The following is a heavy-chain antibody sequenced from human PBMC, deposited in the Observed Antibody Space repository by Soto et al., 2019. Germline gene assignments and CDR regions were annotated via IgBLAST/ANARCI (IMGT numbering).Heavy chain of an antibody. J-gene: IGHJ6*02. D-gene: IGHD2-15*01. CDR2: MNPNSGNT. CDR3: ARGYCSGGSCYMDYYYGMDV. V-gene: IGHV1-8*01. CDR1: GYTCTSYD. Sequence: ASVKVSCKASGYTCTSYDINWVRQATGQGLEWMGWMNPNSGNTGYAQKFQGRVTMTRNTSISTAYMELSSLRSEDTAVYYCARGYCSGGSCYMDYYYGMDVWGQGTRVTLSS.